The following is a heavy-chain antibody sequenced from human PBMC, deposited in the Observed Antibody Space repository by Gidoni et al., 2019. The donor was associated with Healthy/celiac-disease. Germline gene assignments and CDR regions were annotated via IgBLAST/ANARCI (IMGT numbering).Heavy chain of an antibody. D-gene: IGHD6-13*01. CDR3: AKTIGSSGIAAAVDL. Sequence: QVQLVESGGGVVQPGRSLRLSCAASGFTFSSYGMHWVRQAPGKGLEWVAVISYDGSNKYYADSVKGRFTISRDNSKNTLYLQMNSLRAEDTAVYYCAKTIGSSGIAAAVDLWGQGTLVTVSS. CDR2: ISYDGSNK. V-gene: IGHV3-30*18. J-gene: IGHJ4*02. CDR1: GFTFSSYG.